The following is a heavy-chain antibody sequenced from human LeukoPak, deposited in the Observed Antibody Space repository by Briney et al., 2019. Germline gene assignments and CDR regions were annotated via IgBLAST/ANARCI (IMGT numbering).Heavy chain of an antibody. CDR3: ARDLEGAYSSGWWIDY. CDR2: ISSSGSTI. V-gene: IGHV3-11*01. J-gene: IGHJ4*02. D-gene: IGHD6-19*01. CDR1: GFTFSDYY. Sequence: GGSLRLSCAASGFTFSDYYMSWIRQAPGKGLEWVSYISSSGSTIYYADSVKGRFTISRDNAKNSLYLQMNSLRAEDTAVYYCARDLEGAYSSGWWIDYWGQGTLVTVSS.